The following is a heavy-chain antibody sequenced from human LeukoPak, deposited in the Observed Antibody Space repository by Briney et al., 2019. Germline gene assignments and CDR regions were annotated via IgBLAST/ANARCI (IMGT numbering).Heavy chain of an antibody. V-gene: IGHV1-69*04. D-gene: IGHD1-26*01. J-gene: IGHJ4*02. CDR1: GGTFSSYT. CDR3: ARDRGGVGASIY. CDR2: IIPILGIA. Sequence: ASVKVSCKASGGTFSSYTISWVRQAPGQGLEWMGRIIPILGIANHAQKFQGRVTITADKSTSTAYMELSSLRSEDTAVYYCARDRGGVGASIYWGQGTLVTVSS.